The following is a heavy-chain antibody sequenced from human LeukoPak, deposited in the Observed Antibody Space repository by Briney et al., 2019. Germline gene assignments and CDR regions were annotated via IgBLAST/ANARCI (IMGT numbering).Heavy chain of an antibody. CDR1: GLTLSTFG. CDR2: ISSISSYI. D-gene: IGHD1-14*01. CDR3: ARGRPGREPNYYYYYMDV. V-gene: IGHV3-21*01. J-gene: IGHJ6*03. Sequence: GQSLRLSCSASGLTLSTFGMNWVRQAPGKRLEWVSSISSISSYIYYAGSVKGRFTISRDDAKNSLDLQMNSLRAEDTAVYYCARGRPGREPNYYYYYMDVWGKGTTVTVSS.